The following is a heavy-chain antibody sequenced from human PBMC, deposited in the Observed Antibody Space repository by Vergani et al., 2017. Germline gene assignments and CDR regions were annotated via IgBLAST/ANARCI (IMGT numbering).Heavy chain of an antibody. Sequence: QVQLVQSGAEVKKPGASVKVSCKASGYTFTIYYVHWVRQAPGQGLEWMGIINPSGGTTSYAQKFQGRVTMTRDTSTSTVYMELSSLRSDDTAVYYCARDPDIVVVPAAPYYYYYYGMDVWGQGTTVTVSS. CDR2: INPSGGTT. CDR3: ARDPDIVVVPAAPYYYYYYGMDV. CDR1: GYTFTIYY. J-gene: IGHJ6*02. D-gene: IGHD2-2*01. V-gene: IGHV1-46*01.